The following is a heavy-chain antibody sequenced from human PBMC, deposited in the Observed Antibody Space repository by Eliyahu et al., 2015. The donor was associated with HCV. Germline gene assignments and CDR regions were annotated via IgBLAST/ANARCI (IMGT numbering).Heavy chain of an antibody. J-gene: IGHJ6*02. CDR3: TRYRSTWDGEGYYGMDV. Sequence: QVQLQQSGPGLVQPSQTLSLTCAISGDSVSSSSAVWNWIRQSPSRGLEWLGRTYHRSKWFNGYAVSVKGRITINADTSKNQFSLQLNSVTPEDTAVYYCTRYRSTWDGEGYYGMDVWGQGTTVTVSS. V-gene: IGHV6-1*01. CDR2: TYHRSKWFN. CDR1: GDSVSSSSAV. D-gene: IGHD6-13*01.